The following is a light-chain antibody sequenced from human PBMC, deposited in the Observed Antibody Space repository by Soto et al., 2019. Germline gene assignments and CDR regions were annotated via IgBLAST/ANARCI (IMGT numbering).Light chain of an antibody. CDR2: AAS. CDR3: QQSYTTPQT. V-gene: IGKV1-39*01. CDR1: QSISSY. J-gene: IGKJ1*01. Sequence: DIQMTQSPSSLSASVGDRVTITCRGSQSISSYLNWYQQKPAKAPKLLIYAASSLQSGVPSRFSGSGSGTDITLIISSLQPEDFATYYCQQSYTTPQTFGQGTKVEIK.